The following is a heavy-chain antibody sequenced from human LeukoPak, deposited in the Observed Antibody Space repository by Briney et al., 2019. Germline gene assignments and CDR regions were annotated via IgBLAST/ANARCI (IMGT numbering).Heavy chain of an antibody. V-gene: IGHV4-59*01. CDR3: ARGGYYDFWSGSHAEYFQH. CDR1: GGSISSYY. J-gene: IGHJ1*01. CDR2: IYYSGST. Sequence: SETLSLTCTVSGGSISSYYWSWIRQPPGKGLEWIGYIYYSGSTNYNPSLKSRVTTSVDTSKNQFSLKLSSVTAADTAVYYCARGGYYDFWSGSHAEYFQHWGQGTLVTVSS. D-gene: IGHD3-3*01.